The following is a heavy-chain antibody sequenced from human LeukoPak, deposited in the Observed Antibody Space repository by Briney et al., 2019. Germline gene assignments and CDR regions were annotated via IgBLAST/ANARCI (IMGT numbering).Heavy chain of an antibody. V-gene: IGHV3-21*01. CDR1: GFIFSDYS. CDR3: ARDWVAVAGYENWFDP. Sequence: GGSLRLSCAVSGFIFSDYSMNWVRQAPGKGLEWVSFISRSSSNIYYADSVKGRLTISRDNSKNTLYLQMNSLRAEDTAVYYCARDWVAVAGYENWFDPWGQGTLVTVSS. CDR2: ISRSSSNI. J-gene: IGHJ5*02. D-gene: IGHD6-19*01.